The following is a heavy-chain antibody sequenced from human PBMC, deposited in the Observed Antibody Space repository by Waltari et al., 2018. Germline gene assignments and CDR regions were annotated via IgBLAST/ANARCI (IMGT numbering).Heavy chain of an antibody. Sequence: QLQLQESGPGLVKPSETLSLTCTVPGGHISSSSHNWGWISQPPGKGLEWIGSIYYSGSTYYNPSLKSRVTISVDTSKNQFSLKLSSVTAADTAVYYCARPRYYYDSSGYYPFDYWGQGTLVTVSS. CDR1: GGHISSSSHN. V-gene: IGHV4-39*01. J-gene: IGHJ4*02. D-gene: IGHD3-22*01. CDR2: IYYSGST. CDR3: ARPRYYYDSSGYYPFDY.